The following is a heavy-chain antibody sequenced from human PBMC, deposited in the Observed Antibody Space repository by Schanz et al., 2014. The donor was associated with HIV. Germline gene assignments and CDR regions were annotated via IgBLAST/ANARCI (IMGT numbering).Heavy chain of an antibody. Sequence: VQLVESGGGVVQPGKSLRLSCVASGFTFSHYWMSWVRQAPGKGLEWVAHIKKDGSDKYYVGSVNGRFTISRDNAKNSLYLQMSSLRADDTAVYYCARDSGPGIYWGQGTLVTVSS. V-gene: IGHV3-7*01. CDR1: GFTFSHYW. CDR2: IKKDGSDK. D-gene: IGHD3-10*01. CDR3: ARDSGPGIY. J-gene: IGHJ4*02.